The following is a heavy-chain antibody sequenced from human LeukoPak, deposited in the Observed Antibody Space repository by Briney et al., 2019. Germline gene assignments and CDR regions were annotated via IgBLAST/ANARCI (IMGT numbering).Heavy chain of an antibody. V-gene: IGHV3-21*01. J-gene: IGHJ4*02. D-gene: IGHD2-2*01. CDR1: GFTFSSYS. CDR3: AKDLPAAVD. CDR2: ISSSSSDI. Sequence: GGCLRLSCAASGFTFSSYSMSWVRQAPGKGLEWVPFISSSSSDIYYADSIKGRFTISRDNAKNSLFLQMNSLRVDDTAVYYCAKDLPAAVDWGQGTLVTVSS.